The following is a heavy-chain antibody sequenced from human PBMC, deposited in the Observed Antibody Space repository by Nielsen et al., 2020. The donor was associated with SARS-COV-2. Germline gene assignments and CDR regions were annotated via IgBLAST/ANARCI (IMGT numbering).Heavy chain of an antibody. V-gene: IGHV1-24*01. CDR3: ARESEGWDPGAVDY. D-gene: IGHD1-26*01. J-gene: IGHJ4*02. CDR2: FDPEDGET. CDR1: GYTLTELS. Sequence: ASVKVSCKVSGYTLTELSMHWVRQAPGKGLEWMAGFDPEDGETIYAQKFQGRVTMTTDTSTSTAYMELRSLRSDDTAVYYCARESEGWDPGAVDYWGQGTLVTVSS.